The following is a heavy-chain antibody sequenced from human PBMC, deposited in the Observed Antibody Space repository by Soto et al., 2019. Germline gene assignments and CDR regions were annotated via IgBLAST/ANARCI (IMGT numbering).Heavy chain of an antibody. D-gene: IGHD2-2*01. CDR2: IIPITATA. J-gene: IGHJ6*02. CDR1: GGTFGSYA. CDR3: TRSQGSSTSLEIYYYYYYGMDV. Sequence: QVQLVQSGAEVKKPGSSVKVSCKASGGTFGSYAISWVRQAPRQGLEWMGGIIPITATANYAQKFQGRVRITADESTSTASMQLSSLRSEDTAVYYCTRSQGSSTSLEIYYYYYYGMDVWGQGTTVTVSS. V-gene: IGHV1-69*01.